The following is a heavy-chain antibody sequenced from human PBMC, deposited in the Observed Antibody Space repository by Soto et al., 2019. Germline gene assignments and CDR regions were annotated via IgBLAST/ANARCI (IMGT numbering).Heavy chain of an antibody. V-gene: IGHV3-33*01. CDR2: IWYDGSNK. Sequence: QVQLVESGGGVVQPGRSLRLSCAASGFTFSSYGMHWVRQAPGKGLEWVAVIWYDGSNKYYADSVKGRFTISRDNSKNTRYLQMNSLRAEDTAVYYCARGRRLLWFGEFFDYWGQGTLVTVSS. CDR3: ARGRRLLWFGEFFDY. D-gene: IGHD3-10*01. J-gene: IGHJ4*02. CDR1: GFTFSSYG.